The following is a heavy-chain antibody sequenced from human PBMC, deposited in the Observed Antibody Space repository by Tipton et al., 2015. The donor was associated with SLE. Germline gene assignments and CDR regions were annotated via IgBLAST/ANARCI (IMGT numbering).Heavy chain of an antibody. J-gene: IGHJ4*02. CDR3: ARDQDIVVVVAATPMGY. CDR1: GYTFTSYG. Sequence: QLVQSGAEVKKPGASVKVSCKASGYTFTSYGISWVRQAPGQGLEWMGWISAYNGNTNYAQKLRGRVTMTTDTSTSTAYMELRSLRSDDTAVYYCARDQDIVVVVAATPMGYWGQGTLVTVSS. V-gene: IGHV1-18*01. D-gene: IGHD2-15*01. CDR2: ISAYNGNT.